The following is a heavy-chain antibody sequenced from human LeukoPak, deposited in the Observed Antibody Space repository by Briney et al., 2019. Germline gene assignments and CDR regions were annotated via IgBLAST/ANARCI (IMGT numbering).Heavy chain of an antibody. CDR3: AKEKWKRDGYNSAFDY. Sequence: PGGSLRLSCAASGFTFSTYGMHWVRQAPGKGLEWVAVISYDGSNKYYADSVKGRFTISRDNSKNTLYLQMNSLRAEDTAVYYCAKEKWKRDGYNSAFDYWGQGTLVTVSS. V-gene: IGHV3-30*18. D-gene: IGHD5-24*01. CDR2: ISYDGSNK. CDR1: GFTFSTYG. J-gene: IGHJ4*02.